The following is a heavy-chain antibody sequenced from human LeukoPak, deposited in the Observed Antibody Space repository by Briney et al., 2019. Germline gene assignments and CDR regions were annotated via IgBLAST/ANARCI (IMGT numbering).Heavy chain of an antibody. CDR2: IKQDGSEK. V-gene: IGHV3-7*01. D-gene: IGHD3-10*01. CDR3: ARERITMVRGVIDYYYYMDV. Sequence: GGSLRLSCAASGFTFSSYSMSWVRQAPGKGLEWVANIKQDGSEKYYVDSVRGRFTISRDNAKNSLYLQMNSLRAEDTAVYYCARERITMVRGVIDYYYYMDVWGKGTTVTVSS. J-gene: IGHJ6*03. CDR1: GFTFSSYS.